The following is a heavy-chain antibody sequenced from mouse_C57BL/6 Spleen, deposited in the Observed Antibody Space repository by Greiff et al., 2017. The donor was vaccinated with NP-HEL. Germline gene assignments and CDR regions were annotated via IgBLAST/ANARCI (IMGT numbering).Heavy chain of an antibody. D-gene: IGHD2-1*01. J-gene: IGHJ4*01. CDR2: ISNGGGST. CDR3: ASRGIYYGNYDAMDY. Sequence: EVQVVESGGGLVQPGGSLKLSCAASGFTFSDYYMYWVRQTPEKRLEWVAYISNGGGSTYYPDTVKGRFTISRDNAKNTLYLQMSRLKSEDTAMYYCASRGIYYGNYDAMDYWGQGTSVTVSS. V-gene: IGHV5-12*01. CDR1: GFTFSDYY.